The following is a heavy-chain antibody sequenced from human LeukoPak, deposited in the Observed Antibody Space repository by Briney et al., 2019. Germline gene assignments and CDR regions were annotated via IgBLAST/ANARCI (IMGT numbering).Heavy chain of an antibody. CDR2: IYSGGST. J-gene: IGHJ1*01. D-gene: IGHD1-26*01. V-gene: IGHV3-66*02. Sequence: GGSLRLSCAASGFTVSSNYMSWVRQAPGKGLGWASVIYSGGSTYYADSVKGRFTISRDNSKNTLYLQMNSLRAEDTAVYYCARGWGARSPEYFQHWGQGTLVTVSS. CDR1: GFTVSSNY. CDR3: ARGWGARSPEYFQH.